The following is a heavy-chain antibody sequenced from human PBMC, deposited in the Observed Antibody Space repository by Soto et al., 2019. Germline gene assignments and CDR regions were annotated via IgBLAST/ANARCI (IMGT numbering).Heavy chain of an antibody. CDR1: GYTFTSYD. J-gene: IGHJ4*02. V-gene: IGHV1-8*01. D-gene: IGHD4-17*01. CDR2: MNPNSGNT. Sequence: QVQLVQSGAEVKKPGASVKVSCEASGYTFTSYDINWVRQATGQGLEWMGWMNPNSGNTGYAQKFQGRVTMTRNTSRRTAYRELSSLRSEDRAVDYCARAGDYGDFYWGQGTLVTVSS. CDR3: ARAGDYGDFY.